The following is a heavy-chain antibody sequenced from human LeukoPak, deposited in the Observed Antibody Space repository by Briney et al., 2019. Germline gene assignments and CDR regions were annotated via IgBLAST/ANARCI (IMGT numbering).Heavy chain of an antibody. CDR1: GYTFTGYY. V-gene: IGHV1-2*02. D-gene: IGHD3-22*01. Sequence: ASVKVSCKASGYTFTGYYMHWVRQAPGQGLEWMGWINPNSGGTNYAQKFQGRVTMTRDTSISTAYMELSRLRSDDTAVYYCARGVFEYYDSSGYYSSAFDIWGQGTMVTVSS. CDR3: ARGVFEYYDSSGYYSSAFDI. CDR2: INPNSGGT. J-gene: IGHJ3*02.